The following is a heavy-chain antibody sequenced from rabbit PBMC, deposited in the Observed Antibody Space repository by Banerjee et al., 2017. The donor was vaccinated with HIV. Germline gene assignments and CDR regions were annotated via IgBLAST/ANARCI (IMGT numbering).Heavy chain of an antibody. J-gene: IGHJ6*01. D-gene: IGHD7-1*01. V-gene: IGHV1S43*01. CDR1: GFDFSSYGV. Sequence: QEQLVESGGGLVQPGESLKLSCTVSGFDFSSYGVSWVRQAPGKGLELIACIYTDSDGTWYASWVNGRFTITRSTSLNTVDLKMTSLTVADTATYFCARDRDGDAGYGSLALWGPGTLVTVS. CDR3: ARDRDGDAGYGSLAL. CDR2: IYTDSDGT.